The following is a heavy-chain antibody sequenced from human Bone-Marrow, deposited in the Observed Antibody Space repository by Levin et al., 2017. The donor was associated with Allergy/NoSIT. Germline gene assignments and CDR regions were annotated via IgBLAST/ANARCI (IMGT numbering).Heavy chain of an antibody. CDR2: IKQDGTEE. J-gene: IGHJ4*02. Sequence: SCAASGFSLGTYWMAWVRQAPGKGLEWVANIKQDGTEEFYVESVKGRFTISRDNLENSLFLQMDSLRVDDTAMYYCARGRNVSEWGRGTLVTVSS. V-gene: IGHV3-7*03. CDR3: ARGRNVSE. CDR1: GFSLGTYW.